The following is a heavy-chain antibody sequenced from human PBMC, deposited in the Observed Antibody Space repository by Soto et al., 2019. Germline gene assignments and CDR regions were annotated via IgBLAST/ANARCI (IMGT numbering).Heavy chain of an antibody. CDR3: AIGGDSSGYYAAFDV. CDR2: IYPGDSDT. Sequence: PGESLKISCKGSGYSFSNYWIGWVRQMPGKGLEWMGIIYPGDSDTRYSPSFQGQVTISADKSINTAYLQWSSLKASDTAMYYCAIGGDSSGYYAAFDVWGQGTMVTVSS. CDR1: GYSFSNYW. J-gene: IGHJ3*01. D-gene: IGHD3-22*01. V-gene: IGHV5-51*01.